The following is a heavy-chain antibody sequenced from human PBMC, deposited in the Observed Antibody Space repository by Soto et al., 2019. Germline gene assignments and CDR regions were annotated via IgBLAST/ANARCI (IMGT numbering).Heavy chain of an antibody. CDR1: GFTFSRAW. D-gene: IGHD3-10*01. CDR3: ARGGLGNYYNDY. J-gene: IGHJ4*02. CDR2: IKGDGTIT. V-gene: IGHV3-74*01. Sequence: EVQLVASGGGLVQPGGSLRLSCAASGFTFSRAWMHWVRQSPGKGLVWVSRIKGDGTITNYADSVKGRFTTSRDNAKNTVYLQLNGLTTEDTAVDYCARGGLGNYYNDYWGQGTLVTVSA.